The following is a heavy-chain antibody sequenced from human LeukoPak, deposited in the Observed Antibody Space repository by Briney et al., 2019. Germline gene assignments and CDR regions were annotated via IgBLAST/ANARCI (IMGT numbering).Heavy chain of an antibody. CDR1: GYTFTSYY. Sequence: GASVKVSCKASGYTFTSYYMHWVRQAPGQGLEWMGIINPSGGSTSYAQKFQGRVTMTRDTSTSTAYMELRSLRSDDTAVYYCARDYLAGFDYWGQGTLVTVSS. V-gene: IGHV1-46*01. CDR3: ARDYLAGFDY. J-gene: IGHJ4*02. CDR2: INPSGGST.